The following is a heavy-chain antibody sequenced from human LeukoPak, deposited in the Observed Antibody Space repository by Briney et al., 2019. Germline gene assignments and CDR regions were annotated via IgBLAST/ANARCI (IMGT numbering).Heavy chain of an antibody. CDR2: IYYSGST. D-gene: IGHD4-17*01. J-gene: IGHJ4*02. V-gene: IGHV4-59*01. Sequence: PSETLSLTCTVSGGSISSYYWSWIRQPPGQGLEWIGYIYYSGSTNYNPSLKSRVTISVDTSKNQFSLKLSSVTAADTAVYYCARVYFYGDYALDYWGQGTLVTVSS. CDR3: ARVYFYGDYALDY. CDR1: GGSISSYY.